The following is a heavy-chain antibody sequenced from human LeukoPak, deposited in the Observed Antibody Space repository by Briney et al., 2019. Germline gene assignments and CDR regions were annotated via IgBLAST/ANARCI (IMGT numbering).Heavy chain of an antibody. Sequence: GGSLRFSCAASGFTVSSNYMSWVRQAPGKGLEWVSIIYSGGTTYYADSVKGRFTISRDKSNNTLYLQMNSLRAEDTAVYYCASPSSGQSFDIWGQGTMVTVSS. CDR1: GFTVSSNY. D-gene: IGHD3-22*01. CDR3: ASPSSGQSFDI. J-gene: IGHJ3*02. CDR2: IYSGGTT. V-gene: IGHV3-53*01.